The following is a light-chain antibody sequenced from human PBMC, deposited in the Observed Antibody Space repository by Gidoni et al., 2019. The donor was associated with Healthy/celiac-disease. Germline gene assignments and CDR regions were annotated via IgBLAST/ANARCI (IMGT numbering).Light chain of an antibody. J-gene: IGKJ3*01. Sequence: EIVLTQSPGTLSLSPGESATLSCRASQSVSSSYLAWYQQKPGQAPRLLIYGASSRATGIPDRFSGSGSGTDFTLTISRLEPEDFAVYYCQQPTGFGPGTKVDIK. CDR3: QQPTG. CDR1: QSVSSSY. V-gene: IGKV3-20*01. CDR2: GAS.